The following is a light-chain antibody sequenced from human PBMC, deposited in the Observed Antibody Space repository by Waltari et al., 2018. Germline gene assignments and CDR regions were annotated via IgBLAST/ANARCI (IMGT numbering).Light chain of an antibody. CDR1: QSISIW. CDR3: QQYTSYLYT. CDR2: KAC. J-gene: IGKJ2*01. Sequence: DIQMTQSPSTLSASVGDRVTITCRASQSISIWLAWYQQKPGKAPNLLRYKACNLKSGVPSSFSGSGSGTEFTLTISRLQPDDFATYYCQQYTSYLYTFGQGTKLEIK. V-gene: IGKV1-5*03.